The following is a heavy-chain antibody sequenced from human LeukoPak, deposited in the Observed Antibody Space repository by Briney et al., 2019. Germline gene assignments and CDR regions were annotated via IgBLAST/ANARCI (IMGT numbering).Heavy chain of an antibody. D-gene: IGHD3-10*01. J-gene: IGHJ6*04. Sequence: QPGGSLRLSCAASGFTLSSYGMHWVRQAPGKGLEWVAVISYDGSNKYYADSVKGRFTISRDNSKNTLYLQMNSLRAEDTAVYYCAKDNNYYGSGSSPSYYYYGMDVWGKGTTVTVSS. CDR3: AKDNNYYGSGSSPSYYYYGMDV. CDR2: ISYDGSNK. V-gene: IGHV3-30*18. CDR1: GFTLSSYG.